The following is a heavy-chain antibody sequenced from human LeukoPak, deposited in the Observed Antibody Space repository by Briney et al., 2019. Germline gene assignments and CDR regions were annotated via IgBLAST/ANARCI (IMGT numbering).Heavy chain of an antibody. V-gene: IGHV1-69*13. CDR3: ARSVGYCSSTTCYNFDY. D-gene: IGHD2-2*02. CDR2: IIPIFGTA. Sequence: SVTVSCKASGGTFSSYAISWVRQAPGQGLEWMGGIIPIFGTANYAQKFQGRVTITADESTSTAYMELSSLRSEDTAVYYCARSVGYCSSTTCYNFDYWGQGTLVTVSS. J-gene: IGHJ4*02. CDR1: GGTFSSYA.